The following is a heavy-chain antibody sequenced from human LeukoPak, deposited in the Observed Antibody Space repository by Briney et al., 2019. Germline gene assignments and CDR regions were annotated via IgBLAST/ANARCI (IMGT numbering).Heavy chain of an antibody. CDR3: AKAFYDSGSYSRYYYGMDV. D-gene: IGHD1-26*01. CDR1: GFTVSSNY. V-gene: IGHV3-53*01. CDR2: IYSGGST. J-gene: IGHJ6*02. Sequence: GGSLRLSCAASGFTVSSNYMSWVRQAPGKGLEWVSVIYSGGSTYYADSVKGRFTISRDNSKDTLYLQMNSLRAEDTAVYYCAKAFYDSGSYSRYYYGMDVWGQGTTVTVSS.